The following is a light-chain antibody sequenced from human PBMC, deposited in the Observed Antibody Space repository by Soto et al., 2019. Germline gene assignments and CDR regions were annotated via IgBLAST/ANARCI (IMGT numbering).Light chain of an antibody. CDR2: EVN. CDR3: SSLTSSTTQV. J-gene: IGLJ3*02. CDR1: SSDVGGYNF. V-gene: IGLV2-14*01. Sequence: QSALTQPASVSGSPGQSITISCTGTSSDVGGYNFVSWYQQHPGKAPKLMIYEVNNRPSGVSNRFSGSKSGNTASLTISGLQAEDEADYYCSSLTSSTTQVLGGGTKLTVL.